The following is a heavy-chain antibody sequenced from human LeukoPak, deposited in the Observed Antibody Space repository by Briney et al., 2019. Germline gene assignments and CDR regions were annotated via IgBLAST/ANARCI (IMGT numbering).Heavy chain of an antibody. CDR3: AKDLTLSYFDY. Sequence: GGSLRLSCAAFGFSVSTKYMGWLRQAPGKGLEWVSAISGSGGSTYYADSVKGRFTISRDNSKNTLYLQMNSLRAEDTAVYYCAKDLTLSYFDYWGQGTLVTVSS. CDR2: ISGSGGST. CDR1: GFSVSTKY. V-gene: IGHV3-23*01. J-gene: IGHJ4*02.